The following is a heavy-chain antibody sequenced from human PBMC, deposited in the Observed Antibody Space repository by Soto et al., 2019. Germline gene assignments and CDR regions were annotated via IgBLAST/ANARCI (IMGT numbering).Heavy chain of an antibody. CDR2: ISGSGGSS. CDR1: GFAFSTYA. D-gene: IGHD6-13*01. J-gene: IGHJ6*02. Sequence: GGSLRLSCAASGFAFSTYAMTWARQAPGKGLEWVSVISGSGGSSYYADSVKGRFTISGDNSKNTLFLQMNGLRAEDTAVYYCAKVTKRAAAGRYEYYKYGMDVWGQGTTVTVSS. CDR3: AKVTKRAAAGRYEYYKYGMDV. V-gene: IGHV3-23*01.